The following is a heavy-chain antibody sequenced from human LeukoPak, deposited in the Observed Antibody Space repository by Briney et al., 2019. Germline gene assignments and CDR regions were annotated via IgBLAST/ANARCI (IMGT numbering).Heavy chain of an antibody. Sequence: SVKVSCKASGGTFSSYAISWVRQAPGQGLEWMGGIIPIFGTANYAQKFQGRVTITTDESTSTAYMELSSLRSEDTAVYYCARGYYGSSGYYYYAFDIWGQGTMVTVSS. CDR1: GGTFSSYA. J-gene: IGHJ3*02. D-gene: IGHD3-22*01. V-gene: IGHV1-69*05. CDR3: ARGYYGSSGYYYYAFDI. CDR2: IIPIFGTA.